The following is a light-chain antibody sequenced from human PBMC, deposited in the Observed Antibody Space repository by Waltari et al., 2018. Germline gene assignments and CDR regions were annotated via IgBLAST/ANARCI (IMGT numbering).Light chain of an antibody. J-gene: IGKJ2*01. CDR1: HRLTKWY. CDR3: QQYGSSVLYT. V-gene: IGKV3-20*01. Sequence: VLTQSPGTVLLSAWERATISRKSGHRLTKWYLAWYQQKPGQAPRLLIYGASSWAASISDRFSGSGSGTDFTHTISRLETEDMEVYYCQQYGSSVLYTFGQGTKVAMK. CDR2: GAS.